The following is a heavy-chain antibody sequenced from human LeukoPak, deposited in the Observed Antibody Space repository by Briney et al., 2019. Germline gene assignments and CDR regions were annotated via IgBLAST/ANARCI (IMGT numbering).Heavy chain of an antibody. D-gene: IGHD3-10*01. CDR3: ARLPYGSGSLVDTGGAFDV. Sequence: SETLSLTCTVSGGSISSGSYYWSWIRQPAGKGLEWIGRIYTSGSTNYNPSLKSRVTISVDTSKNQFSLKLSSVTAADTAVYYCARLPYGSGSLVDTGGAFDVWGQGTMVTVSS. CDR2: IYTSGST. V-gene: IGHV4-61*02. CDR1: GGSISSGSYY. J-gene: IGHJ3*01.